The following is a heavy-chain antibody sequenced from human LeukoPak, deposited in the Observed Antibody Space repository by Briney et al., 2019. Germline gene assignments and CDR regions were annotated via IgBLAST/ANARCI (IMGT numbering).Heavy chain of an antibody. V-gene: IGHV3-23*01. CDR2: ISGSGGST. CDR3: AKDLLSGYDGPFDY. Sequence: GGSLRLSCAASGFTFSSYAMSWVRQAPGKGLEWVSAISGSGGSTYYADSAKGRFTISRDNSKNTLYLQMNSLRAEDTAVYYCAKDLLSGYDGPFDYWGLGTLVTVSS. J-gene: IGHJ4*02. CDR1: GFTFSSYA. D-gene: IGHD5-12*01.